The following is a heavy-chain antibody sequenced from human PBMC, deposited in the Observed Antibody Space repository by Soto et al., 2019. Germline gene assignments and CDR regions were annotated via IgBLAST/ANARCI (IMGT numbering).Heavy chain of an antibody. CDR3: AAPGIAASFYYYYGMDV. V-gene: IGHV3-23*01. D-gene: IGHD6-13*01. Sequence: GGSLRLSCAASGFTFSSYAMSWVRQAPGKGLEWVSAISGSGGSTYYADSVKGRFTISRDNSKNTLYLQMNSLRAEDTAVYYCAAPGIAASFYYYYGMDVWGQGTTVTVSS. CDR1: GFTFSSYA. J-gene: IGHJ6*02. CDR2: ISGSGGST.